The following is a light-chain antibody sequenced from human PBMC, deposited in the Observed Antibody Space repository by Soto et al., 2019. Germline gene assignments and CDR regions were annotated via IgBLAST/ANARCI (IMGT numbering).Light chain of an antibody. CDR2: GAS. CDR1: RNINSNN. Sequence: EIVLTQSPGTLSLSPGERATLSCRASRNINSNNLAWYQQKPGQAPSLLTYGASSRATDVPDRFSASGSGTDFALTISRLEPEDVAVYYCQQYISSPLTFGGGTKVEI. CDR3: QQYISSPLT. J-gene: IGKJ4*01. V-gene: IGKV3-20*01.